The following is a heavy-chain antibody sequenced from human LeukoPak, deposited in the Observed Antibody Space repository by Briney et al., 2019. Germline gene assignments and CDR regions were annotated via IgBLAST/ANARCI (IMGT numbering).Heavy chain of an antibody. Sequence: ASVEVSCKASGYTFTNYYMHWVRQAPGQGLEWMGWINLKSGGTNYALKFQGSVTMTRDTSITTAYMELSSLTSDDTAVYYCARDRYSSSWYGSDYWGQGTLVTVSS. J-gene: IGHJ4*02. D-gene: IGHD6-13*01. V-gene: IGHV1-2*04. CDR1: GYTFTNYY. CDR2: INLKSGGT. CDR3: ARDRYSSSWYGSDY.